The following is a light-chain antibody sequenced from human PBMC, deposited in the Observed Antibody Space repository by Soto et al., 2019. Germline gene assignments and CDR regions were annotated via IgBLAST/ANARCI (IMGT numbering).Light chain of an antibody. V-gene: IGLV2-14*01. CDR3: SSYSISTANL. J-gene: IGLJ1*01. Sequence: QSVLTHPASVSGSPGQSITISCTGTSSDVGGYDYVSWYQLHPGKAPKLMVFEVSNRPSGVAYRFSGSKSGNTASLTISGLQAEDGADYFCSSYSISTANLFGTGTKVTVL. CDR1: SSDVGGYDY. CDR2: EVS.